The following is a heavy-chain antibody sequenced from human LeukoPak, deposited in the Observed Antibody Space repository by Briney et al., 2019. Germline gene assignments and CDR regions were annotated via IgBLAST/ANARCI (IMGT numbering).Heavy chain of an antibody. CDR1: GGSISSGGYS. D-gene: IGHD3-10*01. CDR2: IYHSGST. V-gene: IGHV4-30-2*01. CDR3: ARAPKVRGVIGFDY. Sequence: SETLSLTCAVSGGSISSGGYSWSWIRQPPGKGLEWIGYIYHSGSTYYNPSLKSRVTISVDRSKNQFSLKLSCVTAADTAVYYCARAPKVRGVIGFDYWGQGTLVTVSS. J-gene: IGHJ4*02.